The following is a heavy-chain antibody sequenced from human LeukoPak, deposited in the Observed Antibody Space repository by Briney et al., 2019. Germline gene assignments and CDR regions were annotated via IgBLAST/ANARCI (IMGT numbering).Heavy chain of an antibody. D-gene: IGHD3-22*01. CDR3: ARDYYDTSGYQGGMDV. CDR2: IWYDGSNK. J-gene: IGHJ6*02. CDR1: GFTFTNYG. V-gene: IGHV3-33*01. Sequence: GGSLRLSCAASGFTFTNYGMHWVRQAPGKGLEWVAVIWYDGSNKYYADSVKGRFTISRDNSKNTLHLQMNSLRAEDTAVYYCARDYYDTSGYQGGMDVWGQGTTVTVSS.